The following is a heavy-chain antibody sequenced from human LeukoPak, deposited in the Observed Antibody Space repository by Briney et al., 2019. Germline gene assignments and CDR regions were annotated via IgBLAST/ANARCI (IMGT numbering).Heavy chain of an antibody. CDR3: ARYYADINGYYYYYDY. Sequence: SETLSLTCTVSGGSISSSSYYWGWIRQPPGKGLEWIGSIYYSGSTYYNPSLKSRVTISVDTSKNQFSLKLSSVTAADTAVYYCARYYADINGYYYYYDYWGQGTLVTVSS. CDR1: GGSISSSSYY. D-gene: IGHD3-22*01. J-gene: IGHJ4*02. V-gene: IGHV4-39*01. CDR2: IYYSGST.